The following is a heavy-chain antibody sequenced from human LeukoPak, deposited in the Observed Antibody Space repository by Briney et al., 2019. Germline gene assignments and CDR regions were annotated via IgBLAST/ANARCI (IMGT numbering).Heavy chain of an antibody. CDR3: ARDLRPWGEEPIADGDY. CDR1: GFTVSSNY. J-gene: IGHJ4*02. CDR2: IYSGGST. V-gene: IGHV3-53*01. D-gene: IGHD6-13*01. Sequence: GGSLRLSCAASGFTVSSNYMSWVRQAPGKGLEWVSVIYSGGSTYYADSVKGRFTISRDNSKNTLYLQMNSLRAEDTAVYYCARDLRPWGEEPIADGDYWGQGTLVTVSS.